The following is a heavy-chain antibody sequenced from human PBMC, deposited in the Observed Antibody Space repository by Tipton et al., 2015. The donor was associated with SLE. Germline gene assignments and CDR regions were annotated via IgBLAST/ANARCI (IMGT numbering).Heavy chain of an antibody. CDR2: IYTSGST. D-gene: IGHD6-19*01. J-gene: IGHJ4*02. V-gene: IGHV4-4*07. CDR1: GGSISSYY. CDR3: ARGPARGSSGWYDGDDY. Sequence: TLSLTCTVSGGSISSYYWSWIRQPAGKGLEWIGRIYTSGSTNYNPSLKSRVTISVDTSKNQSSLKLSSVTAANTAVYYCARGPARGSSGWYDGDDYWGQGTLVTVSS.